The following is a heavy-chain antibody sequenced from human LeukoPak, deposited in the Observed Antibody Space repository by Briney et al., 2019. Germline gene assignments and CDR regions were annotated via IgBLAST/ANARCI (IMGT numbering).Heavy chain of an antibody. Sequence: GGSLRLSCAASGFTFSSYSTNWVRQAPGKGLEWVSSISSSSSYIYYADSVKGRFTISRDNAKNSLYLQMNSLRAEDTAVYYCARDPSPPTGYDFWSGYRYFDYWGQGTLVTVSS. CDR3: ARDPSPPTGYDFWSGYRYFDY. CDR1: GFTFSSYS. J-gene: IGHJ4*02. V-gene: IGHV3-21*01. D-gene: IGHD3-3*01. CDR2: ISSSSSYI.